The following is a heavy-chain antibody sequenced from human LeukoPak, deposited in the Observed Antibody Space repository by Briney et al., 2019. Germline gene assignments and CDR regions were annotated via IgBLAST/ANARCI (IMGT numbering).Heavy chain of an antibody. D-gene: IGHD6-25*01. CDR3: ARVRQRRAGNFDL. V-gene: IGHV4-59*08. J-gene: IGHJ2*01. Sequence: SETLSLTCTVSGGSINSYFWNWIRQPPGKGLEWIGYIYYSGSTYYNPSLKSRVTISVDTSKNQFSLKLSSVTAADTAVYYCARVRQRRAGNFDLWGRGTLVTVSS. CDR1: GGSINSYF. CDR2: IYYSGST.